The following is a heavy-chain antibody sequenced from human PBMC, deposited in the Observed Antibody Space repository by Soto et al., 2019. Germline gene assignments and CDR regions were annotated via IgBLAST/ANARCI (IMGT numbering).Heavy chain of an antibody. D-gene: IGHD5-18*01. CDR2: IFYSGST. CDR1: SVSISSTIYS. V-gene: IGHV4-39*01. Sequence: SETLSLTCTVSSVSISSTIYSWDWIRQPPGKGLEWIGSIFYSGSTYYNPSLKSRVTISVDTSKNQFSLTLTSVTAADTAVYYCARHGYNYGGGYFDYWGQGTLVTVSS. CDR3: ARHGYNYGGGYFDY. J-gene: IGHJ4*02.